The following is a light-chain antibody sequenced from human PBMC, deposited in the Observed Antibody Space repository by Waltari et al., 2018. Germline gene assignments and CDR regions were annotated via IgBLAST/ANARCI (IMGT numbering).Light chain of an antibody. J-gene: IGLJ3*02. CDR3: LLWPRSAWV. V-gene: IGLV5-45*01. CDR2: YKSDSDK. Sequence: QAVLTQPASLSASPGASASLTCTLRSGINVGTYRIYGYQQKPGSPPQYLLRYKSDSDKQQGSGVPSRFSGSTAASANAGILLISGLPSEDAAASYCLLWPRSAWVFGGGSTLLVL. CDR1: SGINVGTYR.